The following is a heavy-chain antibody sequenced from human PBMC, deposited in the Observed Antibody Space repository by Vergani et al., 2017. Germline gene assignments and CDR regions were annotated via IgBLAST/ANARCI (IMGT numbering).Heavy chain of an antibody. CDR3: TRSSMVRGVIPYYYYGMDV. Sequence: EVQLVESGGGLVQPGRSLRLSCTASGFTFGDYAMSWVRQAPGKGLERVGFIRSKAYGGTTEYAASVKGRFTISRDDSKSIAYLQMNSLKTEDTAVYYCTRSSMVRGVIPYYYYGMDVWGQGSTVTVSS. CDR2: IRSKAYGGTT. D-gene: IGHD3-10*01. CDR1: GFTFGDYA. V-gene: IGHV3-49*04. J-gene: IGHJ6*02.